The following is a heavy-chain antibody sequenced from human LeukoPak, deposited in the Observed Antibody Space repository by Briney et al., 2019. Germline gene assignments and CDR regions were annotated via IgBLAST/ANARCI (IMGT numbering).Heavy chain of an antibody. V-gene: IGHV1-69*13. D-gene: IGHD5-18*01. Sequence: GASVKVSCTASGGTFSSYAISWVRQAPGQGLEWMGGIIPIFGTANYAQKFQGRVTITADESTSTAYMELSSLRSEDTAVYYCARDSPQLAGYSYDLDYWGQGTLVTVSS. CDR3: ARDSPQLAGYSYDLDY. CDR2: IIPIFGTA. J-gene: IGHJ4*02. CDR1: GGTFSSYA.